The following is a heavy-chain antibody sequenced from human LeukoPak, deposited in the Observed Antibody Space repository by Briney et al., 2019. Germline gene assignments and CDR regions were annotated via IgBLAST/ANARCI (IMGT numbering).Heavy chain of an antibody. J-gene: IGHJ4*02. V-gene: IGHV3-23*01. CDR1: GFTFSSHR. Sequence: PGGSLRLSCAASGFTFSSHRMNWVRQAPGKGLEWVSAISGSGGSTYYADSVKGRFTISRDNSKNTLYLQMNSLRAEDTAVYYCAKEALLSRYDILTGVDYWGQGTLVTVSS. CDR2: ISGSGGST. D-gene: IGHD3-9*01. CDR3: AKEALLSRYDILTGVDY.